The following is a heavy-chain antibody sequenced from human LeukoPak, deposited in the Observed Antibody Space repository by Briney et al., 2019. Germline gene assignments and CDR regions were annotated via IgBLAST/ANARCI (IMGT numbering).Heavy chain of an antibody. Sequence: GGSLRLSCAASGFTFSSYWMSWVRQAPGKGLEWVANIKQDGSEKYYVDSVKGRFTISRDNAKNSLYLQMNSLRGKDTAVYFCAREPPGNYDSSGYYSAHFDCWGQGALVTVSS. CDR2: IKQDGSEK. CDR3: AREPPGNYDSSGYYSAHFDC. CDR1: GFTFSSYW. D-gene: IGHD3-22*01. V-gene: IGHV3-7*01. J-gene: IGHJ4*02.